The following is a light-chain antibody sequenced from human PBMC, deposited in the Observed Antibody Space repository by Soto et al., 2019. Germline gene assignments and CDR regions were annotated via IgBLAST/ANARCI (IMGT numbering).Light chain of an antibody. CDR1: SSDIGTYNY. CDR3: SSYTTSSTQV. Sequence: QSALTQPASVSGSPGQSITISCTGTSSDIGTYNYVSWYQQHPGKVPKLMIYEVSNRPSGVSNRFSGSKSGNTASLAISGLQAEDEADIYCSSYTTSSTQVFGGGTKVTVL. CDR2: EVS. J-gene: IGLJ3*02. V-gene: IGLV2-14*01.